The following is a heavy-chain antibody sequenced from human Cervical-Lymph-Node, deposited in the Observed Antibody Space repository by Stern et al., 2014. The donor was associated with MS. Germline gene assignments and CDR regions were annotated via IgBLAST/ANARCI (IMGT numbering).Heavy chain of an antibody. D-gene: IGHD6-6*01. CDR3: ARDRPYSSTSSLHYDY. V-gene: IGHV3-66*01. CDR1: GFTVSANY. CDR2: IFRTGNT. J-gene: IGHJ4*02. Sequence: EVQLVESGGGLVQPGGSLRLSCAASGFTVSANYMSWVRQAPGKGLEWVSVIFRTGNTFYADSVKGRFTTSRDNSENTLYLQMNSLRAEDTAVYYCARDRPYSSTSSLHYDYWGQGTLVAVSS.